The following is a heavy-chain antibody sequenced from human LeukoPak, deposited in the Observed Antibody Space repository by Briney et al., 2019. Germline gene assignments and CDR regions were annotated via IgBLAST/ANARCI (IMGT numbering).Heavy chain of an antibody. V-gene: IGHV3-30*18. J-gene: IGHJ4*02. D-gene: IGHD5-12*01. CDR3: AKSVASDAY. CDR1: GFTFSGYG. Sequence: AGGSLRLSCAASGFTFSGYGMHWVRQAPGKGLEWVSVISYDGNNKYYADSVKGRFTISRDNSKNTLYLQMNSLRAEDTAVYYCAKSVASDAYWGQGTLVTVSS. CDR2: ISYDGNNK.